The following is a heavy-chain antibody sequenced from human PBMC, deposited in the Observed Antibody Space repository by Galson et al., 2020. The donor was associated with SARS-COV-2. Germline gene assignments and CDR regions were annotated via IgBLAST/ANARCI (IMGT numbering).Heavy chain of an antibody. J-gene: IGHJ6*02. CDR1: GFTVSSNY. Sequence: GESLKISCAASGFTVSSNYITWVRQAPGKGLEWVSAIYSSGSTYYAESVKGRFTISRDNSKNTLYLQMNSLRADDTAVYYCARAQCSGGTCFSSSYYGMDVWGQGTTVTVSS. V-gene: IGHV3-66*01. D-gene: IGHD2-15*01. CDR3: ARAQCSGGTCFSSSYYGMDV. CDR2: IYSSGST.